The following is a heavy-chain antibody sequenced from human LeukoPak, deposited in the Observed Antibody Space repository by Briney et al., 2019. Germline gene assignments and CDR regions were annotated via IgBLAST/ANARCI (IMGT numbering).Heavy chain of an antibody. CDR1: GFTFSSYA. D-gene: IGHD6-13*01. J-gene: IGHJ4*02. CDR3: ATPKSSSYGFDY. Sequence: GGSLRLSCAASGFTFSSYAISWVRQAPGQGLEWMGGIIPIFGTANYAQKFQGRVTITADESTSTAYMELSSLRSEDTAVYYCATPKSSSYGFDYWGQGTLVTVSS. CDR2: IIPIFGTA. V-gene: IGHV1-69*01.